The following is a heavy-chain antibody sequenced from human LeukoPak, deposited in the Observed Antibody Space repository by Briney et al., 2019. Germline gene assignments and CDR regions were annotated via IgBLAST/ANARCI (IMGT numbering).Heavy chain of an antibody. CDR1: GYSFISYW. CDR3: ARQSAADGFDY. V-gene: IGHV5-51*01. Sequence: GESLKISCKGSGYSFISYWIGWVRQMPGKGLEWMGIIYPGDSDTRYSPSFQGQVTISADKSISTAYLQWSSLKASNTAMYYCARQSAADGFDYWGQGTLVTVSS. CDR2: IYPGDSDT. J-gene: IGHJ4*02. D-gene: IGHD6-13*01.